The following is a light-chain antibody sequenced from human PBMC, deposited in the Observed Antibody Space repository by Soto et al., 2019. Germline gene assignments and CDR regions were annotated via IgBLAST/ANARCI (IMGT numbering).Light chain of an antibody. CDR2: DTS. CDR1: QSISTW. J-gene: IGKJ1*01. Sequence: IQLTQSPSTLSASVGDRVTITCRASQSISTWLAWYQQKPGKAPKLLIYDTSSLESGVPSRFSGRGSGTEFTLTISSLQPDDFATYYCQQYNSYSPWTFGHGTKVDTK. V-gene: IGKV1-5*01. CDR3: QQYNSYSPWT.